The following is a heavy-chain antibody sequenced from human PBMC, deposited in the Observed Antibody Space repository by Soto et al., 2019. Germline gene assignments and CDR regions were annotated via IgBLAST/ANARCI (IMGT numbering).Heavy chain of an antibody. D-gene: IGHD6-19*01. CDR1: GFTFSNYA. J-gene: IGHJ5*02. CDR2: ISGSGGST. CDR3: TQNSLQGAVAGPNWFAP. Sequence: GSLRLSCAASGFTFSNYAMNWVRQAPGKGLEWVSAISGSGGSTYYADSVKGRFTISRDNSKNTLYVQMNSLRAEDTAVYYCTQNSLQGAVAGPNWFAPWGQGTPVTVSS. V-gene: IGHV3-23*01.